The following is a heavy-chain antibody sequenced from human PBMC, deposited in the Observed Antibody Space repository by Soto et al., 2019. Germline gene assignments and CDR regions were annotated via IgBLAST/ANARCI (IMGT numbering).Heavy chain of an antibody. Sequence: PSETLSLTCSVSGYSVTSSDYYWAWIRQPPGKGLEWIGSMFYSGLTYYNPSLKSRVTLSVDTSKNQFSVRLNSVTAADTAVYYCAPLSVSXSGPYGIHVWGQGTTVTVSS. J-gene: IGHJ6*02. CDR3: APLSVSXSGPYGIHV. CDR2: MFYSGLT. CDR1: GYSVTSSDYY. V-gene: IGHV4-39*01. D-gene: IGHD2-15*01.